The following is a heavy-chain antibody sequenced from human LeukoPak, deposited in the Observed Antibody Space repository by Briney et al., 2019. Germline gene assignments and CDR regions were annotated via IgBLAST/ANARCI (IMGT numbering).Heavy chain of an antibody. Sequence: PGESLKISCKGSGYRFTRYWIAWVRQMPGKGLQWMGIIDPGDSETRYSPSFQGQVTITADKSISTAYLQWSSLKASDTAMYYCAGLNDGFDIWGQGAMVIVSS. CDR2: IDPGDSET. CDR3: AGLNDGFDI. V-gene: IGHV5-51*01. CDR1: GYRFTRYW. J-gene: IGHJ3*02.